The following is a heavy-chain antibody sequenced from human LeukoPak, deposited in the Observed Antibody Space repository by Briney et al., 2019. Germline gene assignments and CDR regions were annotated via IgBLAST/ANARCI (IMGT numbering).Heavy chain of an antibody. J-gene: IGHJ3*02. CDR1: GFTFSSYG. D-gene: IGHD1-26*01. CDR3: ARPRGVEWELGGTLDVFGI. CDR2: IQYDGSKE. Sequence: GGSLRLSCAASGFTFSSYGMHWVRQAAAKGLEWVAFIQYDGSKEYYADSVKGRFSISRDDAKNTLYLQMNSLRADDTAVYYCARPRGVEWELGGTLDVFGIWGQGSMVTVSS. V-gene: IGHV3-30*19.